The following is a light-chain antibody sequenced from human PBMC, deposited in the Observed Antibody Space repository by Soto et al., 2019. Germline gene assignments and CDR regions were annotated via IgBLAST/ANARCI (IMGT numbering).Light chain of an antibody. J-gene: IGKJ1*01. Sequence: EIVLAQSQATLSLSPGERATLSCRASQSVNSYLAWYQHKPGQAPRLLIYDASNRATGIPARFSGSGSGTDFTLTISSLEPEDFAIYYCQQRGNWPRTFGQGTRVEIK. CDR2: DAS. V-gene: IGKV3-11*01. CDR3: QQRGNWPRT. CDR1: QSVNSY.